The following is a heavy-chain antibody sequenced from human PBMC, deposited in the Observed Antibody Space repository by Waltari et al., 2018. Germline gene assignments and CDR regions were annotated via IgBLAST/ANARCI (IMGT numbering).Heavy chain of an antibody. CDR3: ARLGSSSSILDY. CDR1: GGSFSGYY. D-gene: IGHD6-6*01. J-gene: IGHJ4*02. CDR2: IYTSGST. V-gene: IGHV4-59*10. Sequence: QVQLQQWGAGLLKPSETLSLTCAVYGGSFSGYYWSWIRQPPGKGLEWIGRIYTSGSTNYNPSLKSRVTMSVDTSKNRFSLKLGSVTAADTAVYYCARLGSSSSILDYWGQGTLVTVSS.